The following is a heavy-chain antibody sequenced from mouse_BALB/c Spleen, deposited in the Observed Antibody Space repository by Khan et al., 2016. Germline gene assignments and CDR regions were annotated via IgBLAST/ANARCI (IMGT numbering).Heavy chain of an antibody. D-gene: IGHD2-2*01. CDR2: IYPGDGDT. Sequence: QVQLQQSGAELVRPGSSVKISCKASGYAFRSYWMNWVKQRPGQGLEWLGQIYPGDGDTNYNGKFKGKATLTADKYSSPAYMQLSSLTSEDSEVYFGAREGYGYDTFADWGQGTLVTVSA. V-gene: IGHV1-80*01. CDR3: AREGYGYDTFAD. J-gene: IGHJ3*01. CDR1: GYAFRSYW.